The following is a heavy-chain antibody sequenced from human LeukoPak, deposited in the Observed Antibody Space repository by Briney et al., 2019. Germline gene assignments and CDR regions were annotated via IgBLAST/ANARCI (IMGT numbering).Heavy chain of an antibody. CDR1: GGSISSSTYY. D-gene: IGHD4-11*01. V-gene: IGHV4-39*07. CDR2: ISYSGST. Sequence: PSETLSLTCTVSGGSISSSTYYWGWIRQPPGKGLEWIGTISYSGSTYYKPSLKSRVTISEDTSKNQFSLKLSSVTAADTAVYYCARVRGYDYSKPFDYWGQGTLVTVSS. CDR3: ARVRGYDYSKPFDY. J-gene: IGHJ4*02.